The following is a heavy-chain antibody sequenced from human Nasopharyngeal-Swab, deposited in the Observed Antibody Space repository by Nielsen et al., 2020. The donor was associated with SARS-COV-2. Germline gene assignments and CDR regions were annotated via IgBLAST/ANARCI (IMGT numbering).Heavy chain of an antibody. V-gene: IGHV3-23*01. CDR3: AKEHGISMARGIDY. CDR2: ISGSGGST. J-gene: IGHJ4*02. Sequence: GSLRLSCAASGFTFSSYAMSWVRQAPGKGLEWVSAISGSGGSTYYADSVKGRFTISRDNSKNTLYLQVNSLRAEDTAVYYCAKEHGISMARGIDYWGQGTLVTVSS. D-gene: IGHD3-10*01. CDR1: GFTFSSYA.